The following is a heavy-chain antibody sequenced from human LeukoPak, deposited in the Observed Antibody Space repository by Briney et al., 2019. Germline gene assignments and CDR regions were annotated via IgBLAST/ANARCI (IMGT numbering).Heavy chain of an antibody. J-gene: IGHJ4*02. D-gene: IGHD6-19*01. CDR3: AKDSGAVAGTNYFDY. V-gene: IGHV3-43*01. Sequence: GGSLRLSCAASGFTFDDYTMPWVRQAPGKGLEWVSLISWDGGSTYYADSVKGRFTISRDNSKNSLYLQMNSLRTEDTALYYCAKDSGAVAGTNYFDYWGQGTLVTVSS. CDR2: ISWDGGST. CDR1: GFTFDDYT.